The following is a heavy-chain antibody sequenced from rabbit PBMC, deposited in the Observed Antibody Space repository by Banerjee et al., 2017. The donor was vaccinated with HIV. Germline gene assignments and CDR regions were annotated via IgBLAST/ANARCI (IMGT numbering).Heavy chain of an antibody. CDR3: ARGDGAYAGYDGL. J-gene: IGHJ4*01. CDR1: GIDFSSYG. CDR2: IYPDYDIT. Sequence: QEQLEESGGGLVQPGGSLTLSCKASGIDFSSYGISWVRQAPGKGLESIAYIYPDYDITDYASWVNGRFTISLDNAQNTVFLQMTSLTAADTATYFCARGDGAYAGYDGLWGQGTLVTVS. D-gene: IGHD7-1*01. V-gene: IGHV1S47*01.